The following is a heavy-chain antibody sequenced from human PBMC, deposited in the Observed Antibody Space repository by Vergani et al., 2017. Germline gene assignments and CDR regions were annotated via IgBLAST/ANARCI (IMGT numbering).Heavy chain of an antibody. Sequence: QVQLVESGGGVVQPGRSLRLSCAASGFTFSSYGMHWVRQAPGKGLEWVAVIWYDGSNKYYADSVKGRFTISRDNSKNTLYLQMNSLRHEDTAVYYCARDQRTYYYDSSGWVDYWGQGTLVTVSS. CDR1: GFTFSSYG. CDR3: ARDQRTYYYDSSGWVDY. CDR2: IWYDGSNK. J-gene: IGHJ4*02. V-gene: IGHV3-33*01. D-gene: IGHD3-22*01.